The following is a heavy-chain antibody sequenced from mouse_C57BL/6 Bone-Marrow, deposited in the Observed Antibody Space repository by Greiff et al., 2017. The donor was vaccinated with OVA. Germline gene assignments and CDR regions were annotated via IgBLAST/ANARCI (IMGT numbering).Heavy chain of an antibody. J-gene: IGHJ3*01. D-gene: IGHD2-3*01. Sequence: EVQLQQSGPELVKPGASVKIPCKASGYTFTDYNMDWVKQSHGKSLEWIGDINPNNGGTIYNQKFKGKATLTVDKSSSTAYMELRSLTSEDTAVYYCARRGFYDAYRGWFAYWGQGTLVTVSA. CDR3: ARRGFYDAYRGWFAY. V-gene: IGHV1-18*01. CDR2: INPNNGGT. CDR1: GYTFTDYN.